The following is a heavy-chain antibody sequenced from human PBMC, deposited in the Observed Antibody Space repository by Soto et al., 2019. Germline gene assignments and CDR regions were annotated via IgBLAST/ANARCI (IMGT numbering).Heavy chain of an antibody. CDR2: IYHSGST. V-gene: IGHV4-30-4*01. CDR3: ARERPDGAMLDL. D-gene: IGHD6-6*01. Sequence: PSETLSLTCTVSGGSISSNNYYWSWIRQPPGKGLEWIGYIYHSGSTYYNPSLKSRVTISVDTSKNQFSLKLSSVTAADTAVYYCARERPDGAMLDLWGQGTLVTVSS. CDR1: GGSISSNNYY. J-gene: IGHJ5*02.